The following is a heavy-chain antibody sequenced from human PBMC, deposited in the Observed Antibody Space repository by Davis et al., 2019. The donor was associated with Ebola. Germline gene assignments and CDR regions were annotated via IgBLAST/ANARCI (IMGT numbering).Heavy chain of an antibody. CDR1: GFTFSDYY. CDR2: ISSSGSTI. CDR3: ASLHDSGYVSDY. Sequence: GESLKISCAASGFTFSDYYMSWIRQAPGKGLEWVSYISSSGSTIYYADSVKGRFTISRDNAKNLMYLQLNGLRGEDTAVYYCASLHDSGYVSDYWGQGTLVTVSS. V-gene: IGHV3-11*04. J-gene: IGHJ4*02. D-gene: IGHD5-12*01.